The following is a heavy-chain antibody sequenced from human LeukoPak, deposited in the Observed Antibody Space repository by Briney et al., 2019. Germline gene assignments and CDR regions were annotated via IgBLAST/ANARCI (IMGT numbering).Heavy chain of an antibody. Sequence: GRSLRLSCAASGFTFSSYAVHWVRRAPGRGLEWVAVISYDGSNKYYADSVKGRFTISRDNSKNTLYLQMNSLRAEDTAVYYCARQPIFGVVTDYYYYGMDVWGQGTTVTVSS. D-gene: IGHD3-3*01. CDR2: ISYDGSNK. CDR1: GFTFSSYA. V-gene: IGHV3-30-3*01. CDR3: ARQPIFGVVTDYYYYGMDV. J-gene: IGHJ6*02.